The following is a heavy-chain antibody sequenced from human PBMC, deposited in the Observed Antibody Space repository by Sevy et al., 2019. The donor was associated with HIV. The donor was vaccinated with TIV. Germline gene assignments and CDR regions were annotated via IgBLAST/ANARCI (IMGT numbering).Heavy chain of an antibody. D-gene: IGHD6-19*01. CDR1: RGSISRSNYY. V-gene: IGHV4-39*01. Sequence: SETLSLTCTVSRGSISRSNYYWGWIRQPPGKGLEWIGSIYYSGSTYYKPSLKSRVTISVDTSKNQFSLKLSSVTAADTAVYYCARVTWYTSGWYWFEPWGQGTLVTVSS. J-gene: IGHJ5*02. CDR3: ARVTWYTSGWYWFEP. CDR2: IYYSGST.